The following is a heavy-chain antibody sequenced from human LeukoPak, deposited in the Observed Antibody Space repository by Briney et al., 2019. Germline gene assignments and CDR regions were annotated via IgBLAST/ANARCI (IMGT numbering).Heavy chain of an antibody. CDR3: ASTMGGDDYYYYYMDV. D-gene: IGHD3-16*01. Sequence: SETLSLTCTVSGGSISSYYWGWIRQSPGKGLEWFGSIYYSGNTYYNLSLKSRVTISVDTSKNQFSLKLSSVTAADTAVYYCASTMGGDDYYYYYMDVWGKGTTVTISS. CDR1: GGSISSYY. J-gene: IGHJ6*03. V-gene: IGHV4-39*01. CDR2: IYYSGNT.